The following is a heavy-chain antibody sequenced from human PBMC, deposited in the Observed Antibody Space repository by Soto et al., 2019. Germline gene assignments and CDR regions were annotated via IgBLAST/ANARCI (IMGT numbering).Heavy chain of an antibody. Sequence: QVQLVESGGGVVQPGRSLRLSCVASGFDFSDFGMHWVRQAPGKGLEWVAVLSFDGRNEYYADSVKGRFSISRDNSKNTLYVEMNSLTTEDTAVYYCARVGAIGRPSDVWGRGTMVTVSS. V-gene: IGHV3-30*03. D-gene: IGHD3-16*01. J-gene: IGHJ3*01. CDR2: LSFDGRNE. CDR1: GFDFSDFG. CDR3: ARVGAIGRPSDV.